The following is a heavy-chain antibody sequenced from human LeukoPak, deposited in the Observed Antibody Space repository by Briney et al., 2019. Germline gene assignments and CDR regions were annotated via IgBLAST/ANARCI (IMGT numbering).Heavy chain of an antibody. J-gene: IGHJ6*02. CDR2: IYSDGST. Sequence: PGGSLRLSCVASGFTVSSFYMTWVRQAPGRGLEWVPVIYSDGSTYYADSVKGRFTISRDNSKNTLYLQMNSLRAEDTAMYYCARDIRHSSHDYYYGLDVWGQGATVTVSS. CDR3: ARDIRHSSHDYYYGLDV. V-gene: IGHV3-53*01. CDR1: GFTVSSFY. D-gene: IGHD1-1*01.